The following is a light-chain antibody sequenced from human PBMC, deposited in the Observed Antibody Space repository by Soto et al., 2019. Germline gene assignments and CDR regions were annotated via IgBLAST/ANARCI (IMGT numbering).Light chain of an antibody. J-gene: IGKJ1*01. CDR2: AKF. Sequence: DIQMTQSPSSLSASIGDRVTITCRASQSINTYLNWYQQKPGKAPKVLFCAKFSLRSGVPSRFSGSASGTHFTLAISSLHPEDFATSYCQQDYRSSWTFVQGTKVE. CDR3: QQDYRSSWT. CDR1: QSINTY. V-gene: IGKV1-39*01.